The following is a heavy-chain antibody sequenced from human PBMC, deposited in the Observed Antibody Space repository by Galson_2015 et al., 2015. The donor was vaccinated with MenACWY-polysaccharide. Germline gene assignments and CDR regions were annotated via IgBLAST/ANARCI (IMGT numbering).Heavy chain of an antibody. J-gene: IGHJ4*02. CDR1: DYSISSGYF. V-gene: IGHV4-38-2*01. CDR3: ARVEKYSGSFYVLY. CDR2: IFHRGTT. Sequence: LTCAVSDYSISSGYFWGWIRQPPGKGLEWIASIFHRGTTYYNPSLKSRVTISVDTSKNQFSLKLSSVTAADTAVYYCARVEKYSGSFYVLYWGQGTLVTVSS. D-gene: IGHD1-26*01.